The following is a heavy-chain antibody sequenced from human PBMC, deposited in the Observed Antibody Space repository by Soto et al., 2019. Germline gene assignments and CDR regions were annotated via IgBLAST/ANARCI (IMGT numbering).Heavy chain of an antibody. CDR1: GGTFSSYA. V-gene: IGHV1-69*13. CDR2: IIPIFGTA. Sequence: SSVKVSCKASGGTFSSYAISWVRQAPGQGLEWMGGIIPIFGTANYAQKFQGRVTITADESTSTAYMELSSLRSEDTAVYYCASSFCDYDYWFDAWGQGTRVTLSS. CDR3: ASSFCDYDYWFDA. D-gene: IGHD5-12*01. J-gene: IGHJ5*02.